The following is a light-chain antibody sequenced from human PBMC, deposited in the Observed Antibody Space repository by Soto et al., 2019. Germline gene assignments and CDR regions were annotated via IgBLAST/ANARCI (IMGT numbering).Light chain of an antibody. CDR3: QQYGSSPFT. Sequence: EIVLTQSPGTLSLSPGERATLSCRASQSVSSSYLAWYQQKPGRAPRLLIYGASSRATGIPDRFSGSESGTDFTLTISRLEPEDFAVYYCQQYGSSPFTFGPGTKVDIK. V-gene: IGKV3-20*01. J-gene: IGKJ3*01. CDR2: GAS. CDR1: QSVSSSY.